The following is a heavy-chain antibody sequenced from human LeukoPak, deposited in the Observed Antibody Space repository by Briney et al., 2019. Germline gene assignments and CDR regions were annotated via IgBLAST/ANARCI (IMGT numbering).Heavy chain of an antibody. CDR1: GFTFSSYS. D-gene: IGHD6-19*01. CDR3: ARVSGSGWVYYFDY. V-gene: IGHV3-21*01. Sequence: GGSLRLSCAASGFTFSSYSMNWVRQAPGKGLEWVSSISSSSSYIYYADSVKGRFTISRDSAKNSLYLQMNSLRAEDTAVYYCARVSGSGWVYYFDYWGQGTLVTVSS. J-gene: IGHJ4*02. CDR2: ISSSSSYI.